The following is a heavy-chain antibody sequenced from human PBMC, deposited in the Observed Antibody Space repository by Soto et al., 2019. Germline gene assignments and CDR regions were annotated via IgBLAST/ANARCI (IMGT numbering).Heavy chain of an antibody. CDR3: AKGGYYSLFDI. J-gene: IGHJ3*02. Sequence: GGSLRLSCVASGFPFSSYAMSWVRQTPGKGLEWVSGISGSGGRTYYADSVKGRFTISRDDSNNTLSLQMHILRVEDTAVYFCAKGGYYSLFDIWGQGTVVTVSS. CDR2: ISGSGGRT. D-gene: IGHD3-16*01. CDR1: GFPFSSYA. V-gene: IGHV3-23*01.